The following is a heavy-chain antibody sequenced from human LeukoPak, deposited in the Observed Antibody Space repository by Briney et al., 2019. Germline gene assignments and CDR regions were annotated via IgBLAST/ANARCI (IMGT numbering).Heavy chain of an antibody. D-gene: IGHD1-26*01. V-gene: IGHV4-59*01. J-gene: IGHJ4*02. CDR1: GGSISSYY. Sequence: PSETLSLTCTVSGGSISSYYWSWIRQPPGKGLEWIGYVYYSGRTNYNPSLKSRVTISVDTSKNQFSLKLSSVTAADTAVYYCARVFYIAYYYYFAYWGQGTLVTFSS. CDR2: VYYSGRT. CDR3: ARVFYIAYYYYFAY.